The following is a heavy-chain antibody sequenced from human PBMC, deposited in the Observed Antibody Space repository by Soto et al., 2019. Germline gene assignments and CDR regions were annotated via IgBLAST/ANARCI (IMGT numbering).Heavy chain of an antibody. J-gene: IGHJ4*02. CDR3: AQVPRYTVTPPDDY. V-gene: IGHV3-30*18. Sequence: QVQLVESGGGVVQPGRSLRLSCVASGFIFGSYGMHWVRQAPGEGLEWVAVISYDGTNKYYADSVKGRFTISRDNSKNTLWLQMNSLRAEDTAVYYCAQVPRYTVTPPDDYWGQETLVTVSS. CDR2: ISYDGTNK. D-gene: IGHD4-17*01. CDR1: GFIFGSYG.